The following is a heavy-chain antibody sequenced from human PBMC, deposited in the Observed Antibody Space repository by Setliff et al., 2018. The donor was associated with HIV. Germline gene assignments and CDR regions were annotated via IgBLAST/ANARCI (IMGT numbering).Heavy chain of an antibody. Sequence: ASVKVSCKASGYTFNNYGISWVRQAPGQGREWMGWINTHSGYTNYAQNVQGRVTVTMDTSTSTAYMELRSLKSDDTAVYYCARGKTWLRFLDYWGQGTLVTVSS. CDR3: ARGKTWLRFLDY. V-gene: IGHV1-18*01. CDR2: INTHSGYT. J-gene: IGHJ4*02. CDR1: GYTFNNYG. D-gene: IGHD5-12*01.